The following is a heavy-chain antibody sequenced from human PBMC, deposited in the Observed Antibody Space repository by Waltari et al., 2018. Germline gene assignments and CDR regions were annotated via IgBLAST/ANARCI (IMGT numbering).Heavy chain of an antibody. J-gene: IGHJ4*02. CDR3: ARALPGEITVYDY. CDR1: GFPFGSHW. D-gene: IGHD3-10*01. CDR2: IKQDGTQQ. V-gene: IGHV3-7*01. Sequence: EVQLVESGGGLVQPGGSLRLSCVAYGFPFGSHWMSWCRQAPEKGLEWVADIKQDGTQQYYVDSVKGRFTVSRDNHKNSLFLQMNSLRAEDTAVYYCARALPGEITVYDYWAQGALVTVSS.